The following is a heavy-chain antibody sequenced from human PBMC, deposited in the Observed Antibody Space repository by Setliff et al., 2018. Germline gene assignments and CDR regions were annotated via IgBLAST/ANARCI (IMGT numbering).Heavy chain of an antibody. D-gene: IGHD3-10*01. V-gene: IGHV4-4*07. CDR1: GDSISNYY. CDR2: IYVTEST. Sequence: PSETLSLTCTVSGDSISNYYWNWIRQPAGKGLEWIGRIYVTESTKYNPSLKSRVTLSIDTSKNQFSLKLSSVTAADAALYYCAASRAYTGAVEEWFLPKTFDFLGQGSPVTVPQ. CDR3: AASRAYTGAVEEWFLPKTFDF. J-gene: IGHJ4*02.